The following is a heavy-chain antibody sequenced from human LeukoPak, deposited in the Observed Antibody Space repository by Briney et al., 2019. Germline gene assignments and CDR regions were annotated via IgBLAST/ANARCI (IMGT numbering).Heavy chain of an antibody. CDR2: IYYSGST. Sequence: SETLSLTCAVYGGSFSGYYWSWIRQPPGKGLEWIGYIYYSGSTNYNPSLKSRVTISVDTSKNQFSLKLSSVTAADTAVYYCARIRGSYGYVEYFDYWGQGTLVTVSS. D-gene: IGHD5-18*01. CDR3: ARIRGSYGYVEYFDY. J-gene: IGHJ4*02. CDR1: GGSFSGYY. V-gene: IGHV4-59*01.